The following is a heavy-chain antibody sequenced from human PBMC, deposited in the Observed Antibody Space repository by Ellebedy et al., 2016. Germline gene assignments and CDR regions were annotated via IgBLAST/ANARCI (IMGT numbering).Heavy chain of an antibody. CDR1: GYTFTKYY. J-gene: IGHJ4*02. Sequence: ASVKVSCKASGYTFTKYYMHWVRQAPGQGLEWMGMINPSGGSTSYAQKFQGRVTMTRDTSTSTVYMELNSLRTEDTAVYYCTCLQLGIADYFDYWGQGALVTASS. D-gene: IGHD6-13*01. V-gene: IGHV1-46*01. CDR3: TCLQLGIADYFDY. CDR2: INPSGGST.